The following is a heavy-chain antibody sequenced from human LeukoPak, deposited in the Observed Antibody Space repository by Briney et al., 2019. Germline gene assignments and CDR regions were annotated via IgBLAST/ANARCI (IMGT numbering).Heavy chain of an antibody. CDR2: INHSGST. CDR3: ARWVVAADYYYYMDV. V-gene: IGHV4-34*01. D-gene: IGHD2-15*01. Sequence: PSETLSLTCAVYGGSFRGYYWSWIRQPPGKGLEWIGGINHSGSTNYNPSLKSRVTISVDTSKNQFSLKLSSVTAADTAVYYCARWVVAADYYYYMDVWGKGTTVTVSS. J-gene: IGHJ6*03. CDR1: GGSFRGYY.